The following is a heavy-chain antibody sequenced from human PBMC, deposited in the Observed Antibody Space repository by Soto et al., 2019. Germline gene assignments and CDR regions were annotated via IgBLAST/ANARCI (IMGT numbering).Heavy chain of an antibody. V-gene: IGHV3-66*01. Sequence: GGSLRLSCAASGFTVSSNYMSWVRQAPGKGLEWVSVIYSGGSTYYADSVKGRFTISRDNSKNTLYLQMNSLRAEDTAVYYCARDRYSGYDLYYYYGMDVWGQGTTVTVSS. CDR2: IYSGGST. J-gene: IGHJ6*02. CDR3: ARDRYSGYDLYYYYGMDV. D-gene: IGHD5-12*01. CDR1: GFTVSSNY.